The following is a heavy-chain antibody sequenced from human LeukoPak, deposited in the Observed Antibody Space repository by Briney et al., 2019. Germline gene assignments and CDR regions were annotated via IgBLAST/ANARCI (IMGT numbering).Heavy chain of an antibody. CDR3: ARRLQSASQNMDV. Sequence: SETLSRTWAVYAASFSDYYWSWIRQPPGKGLEWIGEINHSGLTNYNPSLKSRVSISVDTSKNQFSLKLSSVTAADTAVYYCARRLQSASQNMDVWGKGTTVTVSS. V-gene: IGHV4-34*01. CDR1: AASFSDYY. D-gene: IGHD5-24*01. CDR2: INHSGLT. J-gene: IGHJ6*03.